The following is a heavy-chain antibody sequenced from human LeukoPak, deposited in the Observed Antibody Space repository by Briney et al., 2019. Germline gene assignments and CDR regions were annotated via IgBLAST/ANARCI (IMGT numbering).Heavy chain of an antibody. CDR3: VKDRTLVAIPAAMDV. CDR1: GFTLNSFA. Sequence: PGGSLRLSCSASGFTLNSFAMHWVRQAPGRGLEYVSGMTGNGDNSYYADSVKGRFTISRDNSKNTLYLQMSSLRTEDTAVYYCVKDRTLVAIPAAMDVWGKGTTVTVSS. V-gene: IGHV3-64D*06. D-gene: IGHD2-2*01. CDR2: MTGNGDNS. J-gene: IGHJ6*04.